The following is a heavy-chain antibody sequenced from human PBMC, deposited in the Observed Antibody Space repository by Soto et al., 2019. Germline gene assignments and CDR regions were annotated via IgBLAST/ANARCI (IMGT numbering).Heavy chain of an antibody. J-gene: IGHJ4*02. V-gene: IGHV1-69*12. CDR3: ASHYDSSGDYYRGLDY. CDR2: IIPIFGTA. CDR1: GGTFSSYA. D-gene: IGHD3-22*01. Sequence: QVQLVQSGAEVKKPGSSVKVSCKASGGTFSSYAISWVRQAPGPGLEWMGGIIPIFGTADYAQKFQGRVTITADESTSKAYMELSSLRSEDTAVYYCASHYDSSGDYYRGLDYWGQGTLVTVSS.